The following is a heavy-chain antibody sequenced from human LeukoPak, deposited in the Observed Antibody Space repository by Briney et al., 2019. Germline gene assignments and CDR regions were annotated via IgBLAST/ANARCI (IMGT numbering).Heavy chain of an antibody. J-gene: IGHJ4*02. CDR1: GFTFSSYA. CDR2: ISGSGGST. CDR3: AKPILTAFGYFDY. D-gene: IGHD3-9*01. V-gene: IGHV3-23*01. Sequence: PGGSLRLSCAASGFTFSSYAMSWVRQAPGKGLEWVSAISGSGGSTFYAGSVKGRFTISRDNSKNTLYLQMNSLRAEDTAVYYCAKPILTAFGYFDYWGQGTLVTVSS.